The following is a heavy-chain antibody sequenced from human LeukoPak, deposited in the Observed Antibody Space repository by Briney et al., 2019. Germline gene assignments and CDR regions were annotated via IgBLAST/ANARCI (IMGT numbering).Heavy chain of an antibody. CDR2: IWSDGSNK. V-gene: IGHV3-33*08. CDR3: ARCRDSESYNLLRY. Sequence: GGSLRLSCAASGFTFSSYAMHWVRQAPGKGLEWVVVIWSDGSNKYYVDSVKGRFTIPRDNSKNTLYLQMNSLRAEDTAVYYCARCRDSESYNLLRYWGQGTLVTVSS. D-gene: IGHD1-26*01. CDR1: GFTFSSYA. J-gene: IGHJ4*02.